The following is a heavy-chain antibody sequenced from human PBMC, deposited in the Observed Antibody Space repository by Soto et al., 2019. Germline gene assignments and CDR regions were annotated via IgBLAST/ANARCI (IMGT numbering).Heavy chain of an antibody. CDR3: AKDCTVTTSLYSYYYGLDV. V-gene: IGHV3-23*01. J-gene: IGHJ6*02. Sequence: EVQLLESGGGLVQPGGSLRLSCTASGFTFSNYAMSWVRQAPDKGLEWVSAISGRGGSTYYADSVKGRFTISRDNSKNMLFLQMNSLRAEDTALYYCAKDCTVTTSLYSYYYGLDVWGQGTTVTVSS. CDR1: GFTFSNYA. CDR2: ISGRGGST. D-gene: IGHD4-17*01.